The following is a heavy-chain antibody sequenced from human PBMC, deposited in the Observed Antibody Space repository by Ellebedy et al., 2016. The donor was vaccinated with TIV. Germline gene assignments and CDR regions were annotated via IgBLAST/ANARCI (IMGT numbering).Heavy chain of an antibody. CDR1: GFTFNTFD. Sequence: GGSLRLSXAASGFTFNTFDMTWARQAPGKGLEWVSTILGVDGSTYYADSVKGRFTISKDSSRNTLFLQMNSLRAEDSAIYYCAKDRGHDYGDQLSSWGQGTLVTVSS. J-gene: IGHJ4*02. CDR3: AKDRGHDYGDQLSS. V-gene: IGHV3-23*01. CDR2: ILGVDGST. D-gene: IGHD4-17*01.